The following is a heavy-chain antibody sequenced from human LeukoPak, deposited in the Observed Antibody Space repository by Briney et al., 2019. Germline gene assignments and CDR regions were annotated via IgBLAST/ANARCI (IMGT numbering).Heavy chain of an antibody. Sequence: PGGSLRLSCAASGFTFSSYSMNWVRQAPGKGLEWVSSISSSSSYIYYADSVKGRFTISRDNAKNSLYLQMNSLRAEDTAVYYCARALPAGYYDSSGYIRWGQGTLVTVSS. CDR3: ARALPAGYYDSSGYIR. CDR2: ISSSSSYI. J-gene: IGHJ4*02. CDR1: GFTFSSYS. V-gene: IGHV3-21*01. D-gene: IGHD3-22*01.